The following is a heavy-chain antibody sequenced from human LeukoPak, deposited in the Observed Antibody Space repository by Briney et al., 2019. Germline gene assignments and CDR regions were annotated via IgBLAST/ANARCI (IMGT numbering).Heavy chain of an antibody. V-gene: IGHV4-59*01. Sequence: SETLSLTCTVSGGSISSYYWSWIRQSPGKGLGWIGYIYNSGSTDYNPSLKSRVTISVDTSKNQFSLKLTSVTAADTALYYCARARTLYFFDYWGQGTLVTVSS. D-gene: IGHD1/OR15-1a*01. J-gene: IGHJ4*02. CDR3: ARARTLYFFDY. CDR2: IYNSGST. CDR1: GGSISSYY.